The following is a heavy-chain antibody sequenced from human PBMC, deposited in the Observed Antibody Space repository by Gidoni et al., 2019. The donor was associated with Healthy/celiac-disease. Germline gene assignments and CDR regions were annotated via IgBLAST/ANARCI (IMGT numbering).Heavy chain of an antibody. Sequence: QVQLQESGPGLVKPSETLSLTCTVSGGPIRSYYWSWIRQPPGKGLEWIGYIYYSGSTNYNPSLKSRVTISVDTSKNQFSLKLSSVTAADTAVYYCARQRFDYGSGSYYNEGEWFDPWGQGTLVTVSS. CDR1: GGPIRSYY. V-gene: IGHV4-59*08. D-gene: IGHD3-10*01. CDR2: IYYSGST. J-gene: IGHJ5*02. CDR3: ARQRFDYGSGSYYNEGEWFDP.